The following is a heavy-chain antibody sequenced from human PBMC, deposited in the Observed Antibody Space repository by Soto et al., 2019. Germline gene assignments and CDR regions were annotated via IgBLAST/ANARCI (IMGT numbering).Heavy chain of an antibody. CDR1: GYTFTSYG. Sequence: QVQLVQSGAEVKKPGASVKVSCKASGYTFTSYGISWVRQAPGQGLEWMGWISTYNGNTKYVQKFQGRVTITTDTSAVTAYMELRRRICNDPAVFFCFRVMFRGVGSDYWGQWTLVSVAS. CDR2: ISTYNGNT. V-gene: IGHV1-18*01. J-gene: IGHJ4*02. D-gene: IGHD3-10*01. CDR3: FRVMFRGVGSDY.